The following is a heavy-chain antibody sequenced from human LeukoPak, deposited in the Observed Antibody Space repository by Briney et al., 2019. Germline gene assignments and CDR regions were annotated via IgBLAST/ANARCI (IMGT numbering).Heavy chain of an antibody. CDR3: ARGRAADQLLWYFDY. D-gene: IGHD2-2*01. V-gene: IGHV3-30-3*01. Sequence: GGSLRLSCAASGFTFSSYAMHWVRQAPGKGLEWVAVISYDGSNKYYADSVKGRFTISRDNAKNSLYLQMNSLRADDTAVYYCARGRAADQLLWYFDYWGQGTLVTVSS. CDR1: GFTFSSYA. CDR2: ISYDGSNK. J-gene: IGHJ4*02.